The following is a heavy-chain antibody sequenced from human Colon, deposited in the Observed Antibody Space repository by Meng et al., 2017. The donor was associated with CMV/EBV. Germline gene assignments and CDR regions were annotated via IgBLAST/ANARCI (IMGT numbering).Heavy chain of an antibody. CDR1: GGSVGSSRYF. V-gene: IGHV4-39*01. CDR3: AVGSCSTTNCPAMYNWFDP. Sequence: SETLSLTCAVSGGSVGSSRYFWGWIRQTPGKGLQLIGSIFYNVRTDYSPSLKSRVTISSHTSKNEVSLALRSVTAADTAVYFCAVGSCSTTNCPAMYNWFDPWGQGTLVTVSS. CDR2: IFYNVRT. D-gene: IGHD2-2*01. J-gene: IGHJ5*02.